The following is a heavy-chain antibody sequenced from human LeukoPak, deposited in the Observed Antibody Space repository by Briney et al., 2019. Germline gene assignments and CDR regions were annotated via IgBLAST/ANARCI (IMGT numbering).Heavy chain of an antibody. Sequence: ASVKVSCKASGYTFTSYYMHWVRQAPGQGLEWMGIINPSGGSTSYAQKFQDRVTMTRDTSTSTVYMELSSLRSEDTAVYYCARDGFGDIVVVPAAVGYYYYGMDVWGQGTTVTVSS. J-gene: IGHJ6*02. CDR1: GYTFTSYY. V-gene: IGHV1-46*01. CDR2: INPSGGST. CDR3: ARDGFGDIVVVPAAVGYYYYGMDV. D-gene: IGHD2-2*01.